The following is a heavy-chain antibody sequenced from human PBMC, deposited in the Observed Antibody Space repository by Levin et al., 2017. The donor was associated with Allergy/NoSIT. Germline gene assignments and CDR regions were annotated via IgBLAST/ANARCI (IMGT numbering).Heavy chain of an antibody. V-gene: IGHV3-21*01. CDR1: GFTFSSYS. CDR2: ISSSSSYI. D-gene: IGHD5-18*01. CDR3: ARGGVYNYGCDY. J-gene: IGHJ4*02. Sequence: GGSLRLSCAASGFTFSSYSMNWVRQAPGKGLEWVSSISSSSSYIYYADSVKGRFTISRDNAQNSLYLQMISLRAEDTAVYYCARGGVYNYGCDYWGQGTLVTVSS.